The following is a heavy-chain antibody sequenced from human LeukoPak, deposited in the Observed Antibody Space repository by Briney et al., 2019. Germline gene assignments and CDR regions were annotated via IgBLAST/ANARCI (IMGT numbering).Heavy chain of an antibody. CDR1: GFTFSNYW. CDR3: VRQAVSGEFGIAY. J-gene: IGHJ4*02. D-gene: IGHD3-3*01. V-gene: IGHV3-74*01. Sequence: PGGSLRLSCAASGFTFSNYWMHWVRQAPGKGLEWVSRINPDGSDSYYADSVKGRFTMSRDNAKNTVYLQMDSLRAEDTALFYCVRQAVSGEFGIAYWGRGTLVTVSS. CDR2: INPDGSDS.